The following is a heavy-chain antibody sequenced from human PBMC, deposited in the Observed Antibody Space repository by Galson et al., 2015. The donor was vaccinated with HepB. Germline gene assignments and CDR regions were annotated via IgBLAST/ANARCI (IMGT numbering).Heavy chain of an antibody. CDR1: GFTFSSYG. D-gene: IGHD3-22*01. J-gene: IGHJ4*02. CDR2: ISYDGSNK. Sequence: SLRLSCAASGFTFSSYGMHWVRQAPGKGLEWVAVISYDGSNKYYADSVKGRFTISRDNSKNTLYLQMNSLRAEDTAVYYCANHYYDSSGLDYWGQGTLVTVSS. CDR3: ANHYYDSSGLDY. V-gene: IGHV3-30*18.